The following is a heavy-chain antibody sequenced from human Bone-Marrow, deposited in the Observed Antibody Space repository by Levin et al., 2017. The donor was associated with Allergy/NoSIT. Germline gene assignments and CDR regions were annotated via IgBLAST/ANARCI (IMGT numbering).Heavy chain of an antibody. CDR3: TKKQSVDAFDV. CDR1: GFTFSSYG. D-gene: IGHD5/OR15-5a*01. V-gene: IGHV3-30*18. Sequence: GESLKISCFASGFTFSSYGMHWVRQAPGKGLEWVALISYDGSDIYYADSVKGRFTISRDNSKNTLTLQMDSLRSEDTALYYCTKKQSVDAFDVWGPGTTVTVSS. J-gene: IGHJ6*02. CDR2: ISYDGSDI.